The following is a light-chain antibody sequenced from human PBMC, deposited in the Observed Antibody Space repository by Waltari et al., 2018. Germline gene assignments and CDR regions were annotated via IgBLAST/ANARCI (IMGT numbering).Light chain of an antibody. CDR3: SSYTTSGTL. V-gene: IGLV2-14*03. J-gene: IGLJ1*01. Sequence: QSALTQPASVSGSPGQSIPISCTGTTSYVGGYDYVSWYQQHPGKAPKLMIYDVSNRPSGVSNRFSGSKSGNTASLTISGLQAEDEADYYCSSYTTSGTLFGTGTKVTVL. CDR2: DVS. CDR1: TSYVGGYDY.